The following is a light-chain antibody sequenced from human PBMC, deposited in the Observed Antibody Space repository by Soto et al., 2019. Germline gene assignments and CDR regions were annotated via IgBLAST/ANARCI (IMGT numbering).Light chain of an antibody. CDR1: QGISSY. CDR3: QQFYTYPIT. Sequence: DIQLTQSPSFLSASVGDRVTITCRASQGISSYLAWYQQKPGKAPKLLIYDASSLESGVPSRFSGRGFGTDFTLTISSLQSEELATYFCQQFYTYPITFGQGTRLEIK. V-gene: IGKV1-9*01. J-gene: IGKJ5*01. CDR2: DAS.